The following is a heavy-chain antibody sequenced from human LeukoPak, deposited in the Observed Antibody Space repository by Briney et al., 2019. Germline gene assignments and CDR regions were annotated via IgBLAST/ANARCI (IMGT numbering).Heavy chain of an antibody. CDR2: IYYSGST. D-gene: IGHD3-3*01. J-gene: IGHJ6*03. CDR1: GGSISTYY. Sequence: SETLSLTCTVSGGSISTYYWNWIRQPPGKGLEWIGCIYYSGSTNYNPSLKSRVTISVDTSKNQFSLKLSSVTAADTAVYYCARVRSGYDYYYYMDVWGKGTTVTVSS. V-gene: IGHV4-59*01. CDR3: ARVRSGYDYYYYMDV.